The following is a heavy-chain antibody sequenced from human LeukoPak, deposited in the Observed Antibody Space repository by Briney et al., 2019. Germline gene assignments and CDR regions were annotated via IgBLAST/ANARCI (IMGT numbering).Heavy chain of an antibody. Sequence: ASVKLSCKASGYTFTDYYMHWVRQAPGQGLEWMGWINPNSGDTNHAQNFQGRVTLTRDTSISSAYMELSSLRSDDSAVYYCAGEYCSGGSCRQGFDCWGQGTLVTVSS. V-gene: IGHV1-2*02. D-gene: IGHD2-15*01. CDR1: GYTFTDYY. J-gene: IGHJ4*02. CDR3: AGEYCSGGSCRQGFDC. CDR2: INPNSGDT.